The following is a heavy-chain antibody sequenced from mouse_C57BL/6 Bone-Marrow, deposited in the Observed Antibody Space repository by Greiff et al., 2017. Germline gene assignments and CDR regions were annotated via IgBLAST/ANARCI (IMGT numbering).Heavy chain of an antibody. J-gene: IGHJ3*01. Sequence: EVMLVESGGGLVKPGGSLKLSCAASGFTFSSYAMSWVRQTPGRRLEWVASISDGGSNTYYTDNVKGRVTLSRDNAKKNLYLQMSTLKSEDTAMYYCARGVYGCPAWFAYWGQGTLVTVSA. D-gene: IGHD2-10*02. V-gene: IGHV5-4*03. CDR2: ISDGGSNT. CDR1: GFTFSSYA. CDR3: ARGVYGCPAWFAY.